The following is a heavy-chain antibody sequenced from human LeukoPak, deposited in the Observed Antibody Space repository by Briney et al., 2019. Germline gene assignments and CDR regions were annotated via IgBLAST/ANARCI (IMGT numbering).Heavy chain of an antibody. CDR3: ARDQMAATGFDY. V-gene: IGHV4-38-2*02. Sequence: SETLSLTCAVSGYSISSGYYWGWIRQPPGTGLEWIGSIHHSGSTYYNPSLKSRVTISVDTSKNQFSLKLSSVTAANTAVYYCARDQMAATGFDYWGQGTLVTVSS. CDR1: GYSISSGYY. J-gene: IGHJ4*02. D-gene: IGHD1-26*01. CDR2: IHHSGST.